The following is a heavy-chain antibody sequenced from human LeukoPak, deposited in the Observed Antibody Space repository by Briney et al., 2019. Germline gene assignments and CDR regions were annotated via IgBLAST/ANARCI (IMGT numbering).Heavy chain of an antibody. CDR3: ARGGGLYCSSISCYNYFDP. CDR1: GATGYY. J-gene: IGHJ5*02. V-gene: IGHV1-2*02. CDR2: INPNSGGT. Sequence: ASVKVSCKASGATGYYMHWVRQAPGQGLEWLGWINPNSGGTNYAQKFQGRVTMTRDTSISTVYMELSRLRSDDMAVYYCARGGGLYCSSISCYNYFDPWGQGTLVTVSS. D-gene: IGHD2-2*01.